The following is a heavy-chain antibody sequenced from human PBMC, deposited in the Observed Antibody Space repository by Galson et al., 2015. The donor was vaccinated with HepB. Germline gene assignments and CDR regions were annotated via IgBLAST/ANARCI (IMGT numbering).Heavy chain of an antibody. V-gene: IGHV3-23*01. CDR1: GFTFSSYA. CDR3: AKGITLVRGIIRSYYGMDV. D-gene: IGHD3-10*01. J-gene: IGHJ6*02. CDR2: ISGSGGR. Sequence: SLRLSCAASGFTFSSYAMSWVRQAPGKGLEWVSAISGSGGRYYADSVKGRFTISRDNSKNTLYLLLNSLRAEDTAVYYCAKGITLVRGIIRSYYGMDVWGQGTTVTVSS.